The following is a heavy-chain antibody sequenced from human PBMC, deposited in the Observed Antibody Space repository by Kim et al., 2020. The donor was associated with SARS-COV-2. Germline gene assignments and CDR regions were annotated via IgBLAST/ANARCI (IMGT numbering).Heavy chain of an antibody. Sequence: SETLSLTCTVSSGSISSSSYYWAWIRQPPGKGLEWIGSIYYSGSTYHNPSLKSRVTISVDTSKNQFSLRLSSVTAAATAVYYCARQYYGMDVWGQGTTVT. CDR2: IYYSGST. V-gene: IGHV4-39*01. CDR3: ARQYYGMDV. CDR1: SGSISSSSYY. J-gene: IGHJ6*02.